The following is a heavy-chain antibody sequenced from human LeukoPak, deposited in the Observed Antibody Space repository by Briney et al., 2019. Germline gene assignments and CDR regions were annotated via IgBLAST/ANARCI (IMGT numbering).Heavy chain of an antibody. CDR2: IYWNDDK. D-gene: IGHD3-10*01. V-gene: IGHV2-5*01. CDR3: THNTGGFYGSDNTSYPHFFDN. J-gene: IGHJ4*02. Sequence: SGPTLVKPTQTLTLTCTFSGFSLTTSGVGVGWIRQPPGKALEWLALIYWNDDKRYSPSLKTRLTITKDTSKNQVVLTMANMDPEDTATYYCTHNTGGFYGSDNTSYPHFFDNWGQGTLVTVSS. CDR1: GFSLTTSGVG.